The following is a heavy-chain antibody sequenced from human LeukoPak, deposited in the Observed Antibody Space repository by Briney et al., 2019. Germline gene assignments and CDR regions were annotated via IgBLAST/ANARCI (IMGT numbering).Heavy chain of an antibody. J-gene: IGHJ4*02. CDR2: ISSSSSYI. D-gene: IGHD2-2*01. V-gene: IGHV3-21*01. CDR3: ASDGIPGYCSSTSCKTFDY. Sequence: PGGSLRLSCAASGFTFSSYSMNWVRQAPGKGLEWVSSISSSSSYIYYADSVKGRFTISRDNAKNSLYPQMNSLRAEDTAVYYCASDGIPGYCSSTSCKTFDYWGQGTLVTVSS. CDR1: GFTFSSYS.